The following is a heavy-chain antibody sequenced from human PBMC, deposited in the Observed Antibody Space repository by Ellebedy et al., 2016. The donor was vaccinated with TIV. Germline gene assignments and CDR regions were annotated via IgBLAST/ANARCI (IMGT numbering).Heavy chain of an antibody. V-gene: IGHV3-33*01. CDR3: ARAGVSGYDLFNFDY. J-gene: IGHJ4*02. CDR2: IWYDGSNK. CDR1: GFTFSSYG. Sequence: GGSLRLXCAASGFTFSSYGMHWVRQAPGKGLEWVAVIWYDGSNKYYADSVKGRFTISRDNSKNTLYLQMNSLRAEDTAVYYCARAGVSGYDLFNFDYWGQGTLVTVSS. D-gene: IGHD5-12*01.